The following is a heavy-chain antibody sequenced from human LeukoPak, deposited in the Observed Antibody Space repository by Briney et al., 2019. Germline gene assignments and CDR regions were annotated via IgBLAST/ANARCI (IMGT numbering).Heavy chain of an antibody. V-gene: IGHV1-46*01. Sequence: ASVKVSCKASGYTFTSYYMHWVRQAPGQGLEWMGIINPSGGSTSYAQKFQGRVTMTRDTSTSTVYMELSSLRSEDTAVYYCARDRPSLTAIITHNWFDPWGQGTLVTVSS. J-gene: IGHJ5*02. CDR3: ARDRPSLTAIITHNWFDP. D-gene: IGHD2-21*02. CDR2: INPSGGST. CDR1: GYTFTSYY.